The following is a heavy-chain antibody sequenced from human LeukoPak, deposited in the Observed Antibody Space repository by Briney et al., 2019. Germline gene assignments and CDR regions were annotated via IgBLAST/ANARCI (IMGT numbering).Heavy chain of an antibody. CDR1: GDSISSSNYF. J-gene: IGHJ3*02. CDR2: IDYTGSI. Sequence: SETLSLTCTVSGDSISSSNYFWGWIRQPPGKGLEWIGNIDYTGSIYYNPSLTSRVTISVDTFKNQFSLKLSSVTAADTAVYYCAPSSIAPNGDIAFDIWGQGTMVTVSS. CDR3: APSSIAPNGDIAFDI. D-gene: IGHD6-13*01. V-gene: IGHV4-39*07.